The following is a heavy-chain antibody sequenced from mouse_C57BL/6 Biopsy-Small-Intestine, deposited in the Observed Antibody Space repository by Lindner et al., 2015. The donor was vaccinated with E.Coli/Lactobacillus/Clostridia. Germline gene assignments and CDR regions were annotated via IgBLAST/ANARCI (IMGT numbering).Heavy chain of an antibody. V-gene: IGHV1S61*01. CDR1: GYKFRNYG. CDR3: ARDDDSGGYYFSRFDP. J-gene: IGHJ3*01. Sequence: SVKVSCKASGYKFRNYGINWVRQAPGQGLEWMGWISVYNGNTNYAQKFQGRVTMTTDTSTSTAYMELRSLRPDDTAVYYCARDDDSGGYYFSRFDPWGQGTLVSVSS. D-gene: IGHD1-1*02. CDR2: ISVYNGNT.